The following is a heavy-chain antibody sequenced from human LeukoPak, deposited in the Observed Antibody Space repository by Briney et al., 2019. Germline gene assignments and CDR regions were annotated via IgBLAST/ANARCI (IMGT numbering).Heavy chain of an antibody. D-gene: IGHD2-21*01. J-gene: IGHJ5*02. CDR3: ARPLVRMENWFDL. Sequence: GASVNVSCKASGYTFTICAMKWVRQAPGQGREGMGWINTNTRNPTSAQGFSGRFVFSLHTSLSTAYLQISSLKAEDTAVYYCARPLVRMENWFDLWGQGTLVTVSS. V-gene: IGHV7-4-1*02. CDR2: INTNTRNP. CDR1: GYTFTICA.